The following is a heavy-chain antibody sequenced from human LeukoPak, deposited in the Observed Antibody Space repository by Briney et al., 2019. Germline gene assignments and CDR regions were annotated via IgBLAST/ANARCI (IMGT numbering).Heavy chain of an antibody. D-gene: IGHD3-22*01. CDR3: ARDPGHRSKYYYDSGGYFNFDY. CDR1: GGTFSSYA. V-gene: IGHV1-69*04. J-gene: IGHJ4*02. CDR2: IIPILGIA. Sequence: SVKVSCKASGGTFSSYAISWVRQAPGQGLEWMGRIIPILGIANYAQKFQGRVTITADKSTSTAYMELSSLRSEDTAVYYCARDPGHRSKYYYDSGGYFNFDYWGQGTLVTVSS.